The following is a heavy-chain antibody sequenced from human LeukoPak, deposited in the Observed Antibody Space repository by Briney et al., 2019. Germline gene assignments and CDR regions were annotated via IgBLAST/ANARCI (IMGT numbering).Heavy chain of an antibody. Sequence: SETLSLTCAVSGDSISSSNWWSWVRQPPGKGLEWIGSIYYSGSTYYNPSLKSRVTISVDTSKNQFSLKLSSVTAADTAVYYCARAPEDSSSTNWGQGTLVTVSS. CDR2: IYYSGST. J-gene: IGHJ4*02. CDR3: ARAPEDSSSTN. D-gene: IGHD6-13*01. CDR1: GDSISSSNW. V-gene: IGHV4-4*02.